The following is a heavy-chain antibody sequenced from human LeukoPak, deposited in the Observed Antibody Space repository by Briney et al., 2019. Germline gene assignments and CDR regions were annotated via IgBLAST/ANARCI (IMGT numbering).Heavy chain of an antibody. Sequence: GGSLRLSCVASGFTFSSYAMNWVRQAPGKGLEWVSAISGSGGSTYYADSVKGRFTISRDNSKNTLYLQMKSLRADDTAVYYCAKDDGSGTTDYWGQGTLVTVSS. CDR1: GFTFSSYA. CDR3: AKDDGSGTTDY. J-gene: IGHJ4*02. D-gene: IGHD3-10*01. CDR2: ISGSGGST. V-gene: IGHV3-23*01.